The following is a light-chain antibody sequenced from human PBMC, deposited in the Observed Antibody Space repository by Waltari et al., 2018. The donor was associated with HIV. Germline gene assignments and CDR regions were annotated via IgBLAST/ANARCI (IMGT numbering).Light chain of an antibody. CDR3: QSYDSNTFWV. CDR1: SGSIASNY. J-gene: IGLJ3*02. CDR2: EDN. V-gene: IGLV6-57*01. Sequence: NFMLTQPHSVSESPGKTVTISCTRSSGSIASNYVQLYQQRPGSSPSTVIYEDNQRPSGVPDRFSGSIDSSSNSASLTISGLKTEDEADYYCQSYDSNTFWVFGGGTKLTVL.